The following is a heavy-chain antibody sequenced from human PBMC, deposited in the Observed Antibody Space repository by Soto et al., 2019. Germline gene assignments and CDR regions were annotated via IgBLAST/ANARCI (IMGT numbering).Heavy chain of an antibody. D-gene: IGHD6-13*01. V-gene: IGHV3-33*01. CDR2: IWYDGSNK. Sequence: QVQLVESGGGVVQPGRSLRLSCAASGFTFSSYGMHWVRQAPGKGLEWVAVIWYDGSNKYYADSAKGRFTISRDNSKNTLYLQMNSLRAEDTAVYYCARDRAAATFDYWGQGTLVTVSS. J-gene: IGHJ4*02. CDR3: ARDRAAATFDY. CDR1: GFTFSSYG.